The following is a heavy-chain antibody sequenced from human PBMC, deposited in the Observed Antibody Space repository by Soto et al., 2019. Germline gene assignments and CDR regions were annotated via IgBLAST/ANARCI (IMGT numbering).Heavy chain of an antibody. J-gene: IGHJ4*02. Sequence: PGESLKISCNGSGYSFTIYCIGWVLQMPGKGLEWMGIIYPGDSDTRYSPSFQGQVTISADKSISTAYLQWSSLKASDTAMYYCARLPNWGSIVYFDYWGQGTLVTVSS. V-gene: IGHV5-51*01. D-gene: IGHD7-27*01. CDR1: GYSFTIYC. CDR2: IYPGDSDT. CDR3: ARLPNWGSIVYFDY.